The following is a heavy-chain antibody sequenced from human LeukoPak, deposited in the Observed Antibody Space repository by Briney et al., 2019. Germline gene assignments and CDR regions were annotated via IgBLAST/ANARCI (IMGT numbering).Heavy chain of an antibody. CDR2: ISYDGSNK. CDR3: ARDFGYVWGSYRYQPTHFDY. D-gene: IGHD3-16*02. Sequence: GGSLRLSCAASGFTFSSYWMHWVRQAPGKGLEWVAVISYDGSNKYYADSVKGRFTISRDNSKNTLYLQMNSLRAEDTAVYYCARDFGYVWGSYRYQPTHFDYWGQGTLVTVSS. CDR1: GFTFSSYW. V-gene: IGHV3-30-3*01. J-gene: IGHJ4*02.